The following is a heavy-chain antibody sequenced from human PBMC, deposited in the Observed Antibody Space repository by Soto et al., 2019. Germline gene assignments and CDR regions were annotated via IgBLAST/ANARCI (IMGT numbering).Heavy chain of an antibody. CDR1: GFTFTSSA. CDR3: ARDPRYYDFWSGKYNWFDP. V-gene: IGHV1-58*01. D-gene: IGHD3-3*01. Sequence: SVKVSCKASGFTFTSSAVQWVRQARGQRLEWIGWIVVGSGNTNYAQKFQERVTITRDMSTSTAYMELSSLRSEDTAVYYCARDPRYYDFWSGKYNWFDPWGQGTLVTVSS. J-gene: IGHJ5*02. CDR2: IVVGSGNT.